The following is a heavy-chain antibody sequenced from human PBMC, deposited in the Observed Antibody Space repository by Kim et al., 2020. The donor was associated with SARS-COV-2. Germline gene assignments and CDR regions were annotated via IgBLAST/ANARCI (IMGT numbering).Heavy chain of an antibody. D-gene: IGHD6-19*01. CDR2: IKSKTDGGTT. CDR3: TLVYSSDWYASDY. J-gene: IGHJ4*02. Sequence: GGSLRLSCAASGFAFSNAWMSWVRQAPGKGLEWIGRIKSKTDGGTTDSAAPVKGRFTISRDDSSNMLYLQMHSLKTEDTAVYYCTLVYSSDWYASDYWGQGTLVTVSS. CDR1: GFAFSNAW. V-gene: IGHV3-15*01.